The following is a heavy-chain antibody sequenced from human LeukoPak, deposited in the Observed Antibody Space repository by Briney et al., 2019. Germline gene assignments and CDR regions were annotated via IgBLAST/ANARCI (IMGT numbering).Heavy chain of an antibody. Sequence: ASVKVSCKASGYTFTSYYMHWVRQAPGQGLEWMGIINPSGGSTSYAQKFQGRVTMTRDTSTSTVYMELRSLRSDDTAVYYCAKTLGGYSYGSDYWGQGTLVTVSS. CDR2: INPSGGST. D-gene: IGHD5-18*01. V-gene: IGHV1-46*01. J-gene: IGHJ4*02. CDR1: GYTFTSYY. CDR3: AKTLGGYSYGSDY.